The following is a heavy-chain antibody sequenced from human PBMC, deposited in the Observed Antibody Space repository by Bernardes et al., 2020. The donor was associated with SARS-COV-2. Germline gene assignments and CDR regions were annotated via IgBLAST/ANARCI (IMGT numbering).Heavy chain of an antibody. D-gene: IGHD2-2*01. CDR3: ARDGGLGYCSSTSCPGGYYYGMDV. V-gene: IGHV1-69*13. CDR1: GGTFSSYA. CDR2: IIPIFGTA. Sequence: SVKVSCKASGGTFSSYAISWVRQAPGQGLEWMGGIIPIFGTANYAQKFQGRVTITADESTSTAYMELSSLRSEDTAVYYCARDGGLGYCSSTSCPGGYYYGMDVWGQGTTVTVSS. J-gene: IGHJ6*02.